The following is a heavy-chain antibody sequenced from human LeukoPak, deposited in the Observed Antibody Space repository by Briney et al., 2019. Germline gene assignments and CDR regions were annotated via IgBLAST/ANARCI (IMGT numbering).Heavy chain of an antibody. D-gene: IGHD2-8*02. Sequence: PGGSLRLSCAASGFTFSDYYMSWIRQAPGKGLEWVSYISSSGSTIYYADSVKGRFTISRDNAKSSLYLQLNSLRAEDTAVYYCARVSTGRPYYYMEVWGKGTTVSVSS. CDR2: ISSSGSTI. CDR3: ARVSTGRPYYYMEV. CDR1: GFTFSDYY. J-gene: IGHJ6*03. V-gene: IGHV3-11*04.